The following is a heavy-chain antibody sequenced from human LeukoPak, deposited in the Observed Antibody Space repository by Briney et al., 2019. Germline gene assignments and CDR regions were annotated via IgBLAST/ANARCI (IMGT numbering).Heavy chain of an antibody. CDR3: TRDLMDYDVSTGLHHYYMDV. Sequence: GGSLRLSCAASGFTFSRHGMHWVRQAPGKGLEWVAVIGDTGRARYYADSVRGRFTISRDNAKNTLYLQMNTLRVEDTAVYYCTRDLMDYDVSTGLHHYYMDVWGQGTTVTVSS. J-gene: IGHJ6*02. CDR1: GFTFSRHG. CDR2: IGDTGRAR. D-gene: IGHD3-9*01. V-gene: IGHV3-33*08.